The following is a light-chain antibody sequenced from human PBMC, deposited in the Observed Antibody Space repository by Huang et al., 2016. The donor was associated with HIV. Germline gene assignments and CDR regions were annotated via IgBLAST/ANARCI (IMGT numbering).Light chain of an antibody. Sequence: EIVLTQSPATLSLSQGERATLSCRASQSVSNFLAWYQQKPGQAPRLLIYDASNRATGIPARFIGSGSGTDFTLTISSLEPEDFAFYYCQQRSSWPSITFGQGTRLEIK. J-gene: IGKJ5*01. CDR2: DAS. CDR3: QQRSSWPSIT. V-gene: IGKV3-11*01. CDR1: QSVSNF.